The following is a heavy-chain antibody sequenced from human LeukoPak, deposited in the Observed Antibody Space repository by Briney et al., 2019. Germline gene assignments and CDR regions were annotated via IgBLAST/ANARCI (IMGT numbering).Heavy chain of an antibody. CDR3: ARHSSVLNSFDP. CDR2: IDPGDSQT. V-gene: IGHV5-10-1*01. Sequence: GESLLISCKGSAYSFTNYWISGVRQLPGKGLEWMGRIDPGDSQTNYSPSFQGHVTISADKSISTAYLQWSSLKASDTAMYYCARHSSVLNSFDPWGQGTLVTVSS. D-gene: IGHD3-22*01. CDR1: AYSFTNYW. J-gene: IGHJ5*02.